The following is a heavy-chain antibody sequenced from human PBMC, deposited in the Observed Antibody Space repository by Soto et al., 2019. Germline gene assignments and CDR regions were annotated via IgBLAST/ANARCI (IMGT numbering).Heavy chain of an antibody. D-gene: IGHD6-13*01. J-gene: IGHJ4*02. CDR3: AKPLAYSSSWYDFDY. V-gene: IGHV3-23*01. CDR2: ISGSGGST. Sequence: EVQLLESGGGLVQPGGSLRLSCAASGFTFSSYAMSWVRQAPGKGLEWVSAISGSGGSTYYADSVKGRFTISRDNSKNTLYLQMNRMRAEDTAVYYCAKPLAYSSSWYDFDYWGQGTLVTVSS. CDR1: GFTFSSYA.